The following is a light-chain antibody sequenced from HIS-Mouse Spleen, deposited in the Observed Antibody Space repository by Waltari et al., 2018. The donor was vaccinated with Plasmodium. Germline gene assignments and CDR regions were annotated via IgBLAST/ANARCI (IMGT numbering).Light chain of an antibody. CDR2: EGS. J-gene: IGLJ3*02. V-gene: IGLV2-23*01. CDR3: CSYAGSSTNWV. CDR1: SSDVGGYNL. Sequence: QSALTQPASVSGSPGQSITISCTGTSSDVGGYNLFSWYQQHPGKDPKLMSYEGSKRSSGVSNRFSGSKSGNTASLTISGLQAEDEADYYCCSYAGSSTNWVFGGGTKLTVL.